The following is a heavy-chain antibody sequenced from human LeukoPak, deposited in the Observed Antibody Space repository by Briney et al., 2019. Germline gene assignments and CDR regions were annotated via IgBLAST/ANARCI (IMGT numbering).Heavy chain of an antibody. J-gene: IGHJ4*02. V-gene: IGHV3-48*03. D-gene: IGHD6-13*01. CDR1: GFTFSCYE. Sequence: GGSLRLSCAASGFTFSCYEMNWVRQAPGKGLEWVSYISSSGSTIYYADSVKGRFTISRGNAKNSLYLQMNSLRAEDTAVYYCASCIAAAGTFDYWGQGTLVTVSS. CDR2: ISSSGSTI. CDR3: ASCIAAAGTFDY.